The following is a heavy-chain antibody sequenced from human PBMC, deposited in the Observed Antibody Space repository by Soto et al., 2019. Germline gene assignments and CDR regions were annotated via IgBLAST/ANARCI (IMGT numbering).Heavy chain of an antibody. V-gene: IGHV4-59*01. CDR2: IYYSGST. J-gene: IGHJ4*02. D-gene: IGHD4-17*01. CDR3: ARDDGDYYDY. Sequence: SETLSLTCTVSGGSIGGYYGSWIRQPPGKGLEWIGYIYYSGSTNYNPSLKSRVTISVDTSKNQFSLKLSSVTAADTAVYYCARDDGDYYDYWGQGTLVTVSS. CDR1: GGSIGGYY.